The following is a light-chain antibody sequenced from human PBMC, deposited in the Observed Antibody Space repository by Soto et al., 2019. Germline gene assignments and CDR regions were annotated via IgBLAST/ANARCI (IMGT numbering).Light chain of an antibody. V-gene: IGLV7-43*01. CDR3: LLYYGGAQTWV. J-gene: IGLJ3*02. Sequence: QAVVTQERSLSVSPGGRVTLTGASSTGAVTSGYYPNWFQQKPGQAPRALIYSTRFSGSLLGGKAALTLSGVQPEDEADSYCLLYYGGAQTWVFGGGTKLTV. CDR1: TGAVTSGYY. CDR2: ST.